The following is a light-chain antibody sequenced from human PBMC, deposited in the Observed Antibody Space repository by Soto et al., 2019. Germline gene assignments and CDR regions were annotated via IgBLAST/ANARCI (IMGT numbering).Light chain of an antibody. J-gene: IGKJ2*01. V-gene: IGKV2-28*01. CDR2: VAS. CDR3: MQGVKTPHT. CDR1: QSLLHSNGYRY. Sequence: DIVRTQSPLSLAVTPGEPASISCRSSQSLLHSNGYRYLDWYLQKPGQSPQLLIYVASNRASGVPDGFSGSGSDTDFTLKISRVEPEDAGVYYCMQGVKTPHTFGQGTKLEIK.